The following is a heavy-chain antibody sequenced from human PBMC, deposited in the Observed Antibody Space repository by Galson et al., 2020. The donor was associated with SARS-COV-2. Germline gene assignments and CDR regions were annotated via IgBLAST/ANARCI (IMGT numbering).Heavy chain of an antibody. Sequence: GGSLRLSCAASGFTFSSYGMHWVHQAPGKGLEWVAVIWYDGSNKYYADSVKGRFTISRDNSKNTLYLQMNSLRAEDTAVYYCAKAAYDFWSGLFDYWGQGTLVTVSS. CDR2: IWYDGSNK. CDR1: GFTFSSYG. CDR3: AKAAYDFWSGLFDY. D-gene: IGHD3-3*01. V-gene: IGHV3-33*06. J-gene: IGHJ4*02.